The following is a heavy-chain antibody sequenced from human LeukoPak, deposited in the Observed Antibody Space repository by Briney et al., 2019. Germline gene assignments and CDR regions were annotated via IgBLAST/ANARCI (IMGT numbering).Heavy chain of an antibody. CDR3: ARGVAGTDFDY. CDR1: GYTFTGYY. D-gene: IGHD6-19*01. V-gene: IGHV1-8*02. J-gene: IGHJ4*02. CDR2: INPNSGNT. Sequence: GASVKVSCKASGYTFTGYYMHWVRQAPGQGLEWMGWINPNSGNTGYAQKFQGRVTMTRNTSISTAYMELSSLRSEDTAVYYCARGVAGTDFDYWGQGTLVTVSS.